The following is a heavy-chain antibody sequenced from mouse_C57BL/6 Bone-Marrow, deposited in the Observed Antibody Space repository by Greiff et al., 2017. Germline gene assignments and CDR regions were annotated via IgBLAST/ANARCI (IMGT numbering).Heavy chain of an antibody. CDR1: GFNIKDYY. D-gene: IGHD1-1*01. V-gene: IGHV14-4*01. CDR3: TTITTVVAPFDY. CDR2: IDPENGDT. J-gene: IGHJ2*01. Sequence: EVQLQQSGAELVRPGASVKLSCTASGFNIKDYYMHWVKQRPEQGLEWIGWIDPENGDTEYASKFQGKATITADTSSNTAYLQLSSLTSEDTAVYYCTTITTVVAPFDYWGQGTTLTVSS.